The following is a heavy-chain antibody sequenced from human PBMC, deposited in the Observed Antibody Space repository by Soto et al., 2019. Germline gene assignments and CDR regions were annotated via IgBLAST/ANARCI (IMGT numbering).Heavy chain of an antibody. CDR2: INYSGST. CDR1: GGSISSGDNY. D-gene: IGHD3-10*01. V-gene: IGHV4-30-4*01. CDR3: ARAQWFGELSFDY. Sequence: ASETLSLTCTVSGGSISSGDNYWSWIRQPPGKGLEWIGYINYSGSTYYNPSLKSRVSISVDTSKNQFSLKVSSVTAAATAEYYCARAQWFGELSFDYWGQGTLVTVSS. J-gene: IGHJ4*02.